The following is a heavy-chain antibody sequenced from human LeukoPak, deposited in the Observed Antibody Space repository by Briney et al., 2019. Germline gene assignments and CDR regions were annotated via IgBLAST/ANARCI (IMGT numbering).Heavy chain of an antibody. CDR3: ARGAYNGVRGYYGMDV. CDR2: ITTTFYT. J-gene: IGHJ6*02. D-gene: IGHD1-1*01. CDR1: GFTFSSYS. V-gene: IGHV3-21*01. Sequence: PGGSLRLSCAASGFTFSSYSFNWVRQVPGKGLEWVSSITTTFYTYYTDSVKGRFTISRDNAKNSLYLQMISLRAEDTAVYYCARGAYNGVRGYYGMDVWGQGTTVTVSS.